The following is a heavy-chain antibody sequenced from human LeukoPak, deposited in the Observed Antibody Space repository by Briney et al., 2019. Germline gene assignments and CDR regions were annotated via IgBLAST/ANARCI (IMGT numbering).Heavy chain of an antibody. CDR1: GYTFTSYD. Sequence: GASVKVSCKASGYTFTSYDINWVRQGTGQGLEWVGWMNPNSGNTGYAQKFQGRVTMTRNTSISTAYMELSSLRSEDTAVYYCARGPVAAAALDYYYYMDVWGKGTTVTVSS. CDR2: MNPNSGNT. J-gene: IGHJ6*03. D-gene: IGHD6-13*01. V-gene: IGHV1-8*01. CDR3: ARGPVAAAALDYYYYMDV.